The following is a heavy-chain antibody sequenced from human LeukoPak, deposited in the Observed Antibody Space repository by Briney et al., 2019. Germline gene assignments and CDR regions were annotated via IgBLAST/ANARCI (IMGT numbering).Heavy chain of an antibody. V-gene: IGHV3-30*18. CDR2: ISSDGSNK. J-gene: IGHJ4*02. CDR1: GXTFSSYG. Sequence: QPGGSLILSFAASGXTFSSYGMHWVRQAPGKGLEWVAVISSDGSNKYYADSVKGRFTISRDNSKNTLYLQMNSLRAEDTALYYCANENYYDSSANVDYWGQGTLVTVSS. CDR3: ANENYYDSSANVDY. D-gene: IGHD3-22*01.